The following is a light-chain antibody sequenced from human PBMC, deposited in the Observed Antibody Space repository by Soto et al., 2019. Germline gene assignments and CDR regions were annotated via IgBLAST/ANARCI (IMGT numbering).Light chain of an antibody. CDR3: LINYGGVWV. CDR1: AGAVTSGHY. V-gene: IGLV7-43*01. Sequence: QAVVTQEPSLTVSLGGTVTLTCASSAGAVTSGHYPNWFQQKPGQAPRPLIYDASNKHSWTPARFSGTLLGGRAALTLSGARPEDEADYYCLINYGGVWVFGGGTKLTVL. J-gene: IGLJ3*02. CDR2: DAS.